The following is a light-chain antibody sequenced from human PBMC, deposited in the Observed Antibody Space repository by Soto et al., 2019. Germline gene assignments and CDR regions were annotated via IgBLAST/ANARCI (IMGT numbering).Light chain of an antibody. V-gene: IGLV2-14*01. CDR1: RSAVGGYNY. J-gene: IGLJ1*01. CDR3: SSYTSSSTLYV. Sequence: QSALTQPASVSGSPGQSITISCTGTRSAVGGYNYVSWYQQHPGKAPKLIIYEVSNRPSGVSNRFSGTKSGDTASLTISGLHAEDEADYYCSSYTSSSTLYVFGTGTKLTVL. CDR2: EVS.